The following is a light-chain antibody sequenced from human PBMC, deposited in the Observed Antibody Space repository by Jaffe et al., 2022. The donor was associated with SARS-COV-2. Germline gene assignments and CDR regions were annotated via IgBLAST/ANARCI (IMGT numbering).Light chain of an antibody. Sequence: EIVMTQSPATLSVSPGERATLSCRASQSLSSNLAWYQQKPGQTPRLLFYGSSTRATGLPAKFSGSGSGTEFTLTISSLQSEDFAVYYCQQYDTWPWTFGQGTKVEIK. CDR2: GSS. CDR3: QQYDTWPWT. J-gene: IGKJ1*01. CDR1: QSLSSN. V-gene: IGKV3-15*01.